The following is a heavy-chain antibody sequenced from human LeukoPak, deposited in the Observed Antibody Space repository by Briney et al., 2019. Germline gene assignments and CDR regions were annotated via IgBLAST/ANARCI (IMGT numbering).Heavy chain of an antibody. D-gene: IGHD3-3*01. J-gene: IGHJ4*02. CDR3: ASRSSIWSGYQDTLYYFDS. CDR1: GGSISSYY. CDR2: IYYSGST. Sequence: SETLSLTCAVSGGSISSYYWSWIRQPPGKRLEWIGHIYYSGSTNYNPSLKSRVTISVDTSKNQFSLKLSSVTAADTAVYYCASRSSIWSGYQDTLYYFDSWGQGTLVTVSS. V-gene: IGHV4-59*01.